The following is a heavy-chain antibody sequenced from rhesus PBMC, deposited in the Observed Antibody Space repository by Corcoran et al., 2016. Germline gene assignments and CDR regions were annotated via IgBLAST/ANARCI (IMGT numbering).Heavy chain of an antibody. CDR1: GGSISGYS. J-gene: IGHJ4*01. CDR3: ARGAGDLDY. Sequence: QVQLQESGPGLVQPSETLSLTCAVSGGSISGYSWSWIRRPPGKGLEWIGNIHGSNAGTDYNPSLKNRVTISKDTSKNQFSLKLSSVTAADTAVDYCARGAGDLDYWGQGVLVTVSS. D-gene: IGHD7-45*01. CDR2: IHGSNAGT. V-gene: IGHV4-81*01.